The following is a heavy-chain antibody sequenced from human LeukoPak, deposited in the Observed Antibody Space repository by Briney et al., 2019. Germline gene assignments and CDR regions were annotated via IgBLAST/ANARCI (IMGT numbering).Heavy chain of an antibody. J-gene: IGHJ4*02. CDR3: ARLIVGCTDGVCYKGHLY. D-gene: IGHD2-8*01. V-gene: IGHV3-23*01. CDR2: ISGSGGST. CDR1: GFTFSSYG. Sequence: GGTLRLSCAASGFTFSSYGMSWVRQAPGKGLEWVSAISGSGGSTYYADSVKGRFTISRDNSKNTLYLQMNSLRAEDSAVYYCARLIVGCTDGVCYKGHLYWGQGTLVTVSS.